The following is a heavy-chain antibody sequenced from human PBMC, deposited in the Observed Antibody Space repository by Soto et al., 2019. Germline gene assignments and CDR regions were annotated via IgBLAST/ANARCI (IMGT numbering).Heavy chain of an antibody. CDR3: ASYCVDHRCFDY. V-gene: IGHV3-72*01. CDR2: TRNKVNSYTT. J-gene: IGHJ4*02. CDR1: GFSLSDQY. Sequence: EVQLVESGGGLVQPGGSLRLSCAVSGFSLSDQYIDWVRQAPGKGLEWVGRTRNKVNSYTTEYAASVKGRFTISGDDSENSLYMQMNSLKTEATAVYYCASYCVDHRCFDYWGQGTLVTVSS. D-gene: IGHD3-16*02.